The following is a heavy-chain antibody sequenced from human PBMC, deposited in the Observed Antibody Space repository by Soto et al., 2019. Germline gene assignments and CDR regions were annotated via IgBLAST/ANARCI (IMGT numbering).Heavy chain of an antibody. CDR1: GYTFTSYG. Sequence: GASVKVSCKASGYTFTSYGISWLRQAPGQGLEWMRWISAYNGNTNYAQKLQGRVTMTTDPSTRTAYMELRSLRSDDTAVYYCERDPFEYSSSWYWCDPWGEGTLVTVS. V-gene: IGHV1-18*01. CDR3: ERDPFEYSSSWYWCDP. D-gene: IGHD6-13*01. J-gene: IGHJ5*02. CDR2: ISAYNGNT.